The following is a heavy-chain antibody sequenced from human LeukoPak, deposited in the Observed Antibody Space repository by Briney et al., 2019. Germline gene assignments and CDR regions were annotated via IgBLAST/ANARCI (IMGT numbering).Heavy chain of an antibody. CDR1: GFTFSSYA. Sequence: GGSLRLSCAASGFTFSSYAMSWVRQAPGKGLEWVSAITGSGGNTYNADFVKGRFTISRDNSKNTLYLQMNSLGAEDAAVYYCAKSYGVLYYYYGLDVWGQGTTVTVSS. J-gene: IGHJ6*02. CDR3: AKSYGVLYYYYGLDV. D-gene: IGHD4-17*01. V-gene: IGHV3-23*01. CDR2: ITGSGGNT.